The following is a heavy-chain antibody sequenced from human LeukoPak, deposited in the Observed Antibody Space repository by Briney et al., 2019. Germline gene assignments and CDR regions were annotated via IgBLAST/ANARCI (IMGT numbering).Heavy chain of an antibody. J-gene: IGHJ4*02. D-gene: IGHD3-10*01. CDR1: GGTFSSYA. CDR2: IIPIFGTA. Sequence: SVKVSCKAPGGTFSSYAISWVRQAPGQGLEWMGGIIPIFGTANYAQKFQGRVTITADESTSTAYMELSSLRSEDTAVYYCAREAGSGSYAAFWGQGTLVTVSS. CDR3: AREAGSGSYAAF. V-gene: IGHV1-69*13.